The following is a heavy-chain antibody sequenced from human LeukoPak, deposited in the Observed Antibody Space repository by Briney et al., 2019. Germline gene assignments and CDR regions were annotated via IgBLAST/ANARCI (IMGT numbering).Heavy chain of an antibody. Sequence: ETLSLTCTVSGGSISSYYWSWIRQPPGKGLEWVSYISSGSSSISYADSVKGRFTISRDNAKNSLYLQMNSLRDEDTAVYYCARVRWASYYFEYWGQGTLVTVSS. J-gene: IGHJ4*02. D-gene: IGHD4-23*01. V-gene: IGHV3-48*02. CDR1: GGSISSYY. CDR2: ISSGSSSI. CDR3: ARVRWASYYFEY.